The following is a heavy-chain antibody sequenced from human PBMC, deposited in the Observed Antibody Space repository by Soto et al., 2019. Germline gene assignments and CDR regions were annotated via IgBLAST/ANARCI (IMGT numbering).Heavy chain of an antibody. J-gene: IGHJ6*02. CDR1: GGTFSSYA. D-gene: IGHD3-10*02. CDR3: ARGVTMYPGVYYYGMDV. CDR2: IIPIFGTA. Sequence: GASVKVSCKASGGTFSSYAISWVRQAPGQGLEWMGGIIPIFGTANYAQKFQGRVTITADESTSTAYMELSSLRSEDTAVYYCARGVTMYPGVYYYGMDVWGQGTTVTVSS. V-gene: IGHV1-69*13.